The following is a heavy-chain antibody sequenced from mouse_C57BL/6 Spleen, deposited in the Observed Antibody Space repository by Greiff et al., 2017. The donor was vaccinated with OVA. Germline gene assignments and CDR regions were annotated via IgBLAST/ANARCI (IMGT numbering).Heavy chain of an antibody. V-gene: IGHV5-4*01. CDR1: GFTFTSYA. J-gene: IGHJ2*01. D-gene: IGHD1-1*01. CDR3: ARDGDTTNFDY. Sequence: EVKLVESGGGLVKPGGSMRGGWSASGFTFTSYAMSWVRQTPEKRLEWVATISDGGSYTYYPDNVKGRFTISRDNAKNNLYLQMSHLKSEDTAMYYCARDGDTTNFDYWGQGTTLTVSS. CDR2: ISDGGSYT.